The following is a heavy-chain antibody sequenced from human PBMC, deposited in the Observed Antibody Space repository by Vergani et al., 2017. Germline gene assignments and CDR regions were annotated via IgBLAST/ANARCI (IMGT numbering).Heavy chain of an antibody. CDR3: ARAENGYPPDY. CDR2: IYYSGST. D-gene: IGHD2-2*03. CDR1: GGSISSYY. V-gene: IGHV4-59*06. Sequence: QVQLQESGPGLVKPSETLSLTCTVSGGSISSYYWSWIRQPPGKGLEWIGYIYYSGSTYYNPSLKSRVTISVDTSKNQFSLKLSSVTAADTAVYYCARAENGYPPDYGGQGTLVTVSS. J-gene: IGHJ4*02.